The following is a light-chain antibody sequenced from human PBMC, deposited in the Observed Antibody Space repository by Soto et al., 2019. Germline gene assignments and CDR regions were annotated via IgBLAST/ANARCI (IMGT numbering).Light chain of an antibody. Sequence: DIQTTQSPSSLSASVGDRVTIMCRASQTISNYLNWYQQKPGQAPKLLIFATSSLQGGVPSRFSGSRSGTNFTLTISSLQPEDFATYYCQQTYHAPRAFGQGTKVDIK. CDR3: QQTYHAPRA. CDR1: QTISNY. V-gene: IGKV1-39*01. CDR2: ATS. J-gene: IGKJ1*01.